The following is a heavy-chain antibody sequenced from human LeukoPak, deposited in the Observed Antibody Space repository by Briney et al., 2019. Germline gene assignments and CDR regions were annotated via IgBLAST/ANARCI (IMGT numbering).Heavy chain of an antibody. Sequence: PGGSLTLSCAASGFTSSSYAMHWVRQAPGKGLEWVAVISYDGSNKYYADSVKGRFTISRDNSKNTLYLQMNSLRAEDTAVYYCARGRYYYDSSGQARHNFDYWGQGTLVTVSS. V-gene: IGHV3-30-3*01. J-gene: IGHJ4*02. CDR1: GFTSSSYA. D-gene: IGHD3-22*01. CDR3: ARGRYYYDSSGQARHNFDY. CDR2: ISYDGSNK.